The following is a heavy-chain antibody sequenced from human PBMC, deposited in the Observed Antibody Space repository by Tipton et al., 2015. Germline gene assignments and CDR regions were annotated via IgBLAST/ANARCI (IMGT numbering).Heavy chain of an antibody. CDR3: ARGRDY. J-gene: IGHJ4*02. Sequence: TLSLTCAVSGGSMSSANWWIWVRQPPGKGPEWIGEIHYSGSTHYNPSLKSRVTISVDTSKNQFSLKLSSVTAADTAVYYCARGRDYWGQGTLVTVSS. CDR2: IHYSGST. CDR1: GGSMSSANW. V-gene: IGHV4-4*02.